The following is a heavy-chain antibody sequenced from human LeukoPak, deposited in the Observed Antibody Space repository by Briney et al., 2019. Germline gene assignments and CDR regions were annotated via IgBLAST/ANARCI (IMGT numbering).Heavy chain of an antibody. CDR1: GFTFSSYW. CDR3: ARVTNYDFWTRNYQTPYYFDY. V-gene: IGHV3-7*01. J-gene: IGHJ4*02. D-gene: IGHD3-3*01. Sequence: GGSLRLSCAASGFTFSSYWMSWVRQAPGKGLEWVANIKQDGSEKYYVDSVKGRFTISRDNAKNSLYLQMNSLRAEDTAVYYCARVTNYDFWTRNYQTPYYFDYWGQGTLVTVSS. CDR2: IKQDGSEK.